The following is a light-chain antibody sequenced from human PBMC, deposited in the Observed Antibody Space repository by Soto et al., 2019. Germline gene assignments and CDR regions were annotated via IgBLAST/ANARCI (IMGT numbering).Light chain of an antibody. CDR1: SSDIGDYNY. CDR3: CSYTRSGTLI. J-gene: IGLJ1*01. CDR2: DVS. Sequence: QSALTQPASVSGSPGQSITISCVGTSSDIGDYNYVSWYQQHPGKVPKVIIYDVSNRPSGVSYRFSATKSGNTASLTISRLQAEDEADYYCCSYTRSGTLIFGTGTKVTV. V-gene: IGLV2-14*01.